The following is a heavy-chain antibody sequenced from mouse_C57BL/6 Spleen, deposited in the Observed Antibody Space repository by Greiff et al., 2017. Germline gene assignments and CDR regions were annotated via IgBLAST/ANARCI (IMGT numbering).Heavy chain of an antibody. Sequence: EVQGVESGGGLVQPGGSLKLSCAASGFTFSDYYMYWVRQTPEKRLEWVAYISNGGGSTYYPDTVKGRFTLSRDNAKNTLYLQMSRLKSEDTAMYYCARHGGGTRGYFDYWGQGTTLTVSS. D-gene: IGHD3-3*01. CDR3: ARHGGGTRGYFDY. V-gene: IGHV5-12*01. CDR1: GFTFSDYY. J-gene: IGHJ2*01. CDR2: ISNGGGST.